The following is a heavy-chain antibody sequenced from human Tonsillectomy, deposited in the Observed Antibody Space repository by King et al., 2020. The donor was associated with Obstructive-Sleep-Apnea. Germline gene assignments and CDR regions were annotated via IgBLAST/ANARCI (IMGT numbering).Heavy chain of an antibody. D-gene: IGHD3-22*01. Sequence: VQLQESGPGLVKPSETLSLTCTVSGGSISSYYWSWIRQPPGKGLEWIGYIYYSGSTNYNPSLKIRVTISVDTSKNQFSLKLSSVTAADTAVYYCASSSGYYSDFDYWGQGTLVTVSS. CDR3: ASSSGYYSDFDY. V-gene: IGHV4-59*08. J-gene: IGHJ4*02. CDR1: GGSISSYY. CDR2: IYYSGST.